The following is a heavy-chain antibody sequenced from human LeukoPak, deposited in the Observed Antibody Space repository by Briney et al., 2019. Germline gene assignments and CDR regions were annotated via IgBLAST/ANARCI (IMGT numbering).Heavy chain of an antibody. CDR1: GFTFSSYG. CDR2: ISGSGGST. Sequence: GGSLRLSCAASGFTFSSYGMSWVRQAPGKGLEWVSAISGSGGSTYYADSVKGRFTISRDNSKNTLYLQMSSLRAEDTAVYYCAKEVFRGVTMIVVALFDYWGQGTLVTVSS. V-gene: IGHV3-23*01. J-gene: IGHJ4*02. CDR3: AKEVFRGVTMIVVALFDY. D-gene: IGHD3-22*01.